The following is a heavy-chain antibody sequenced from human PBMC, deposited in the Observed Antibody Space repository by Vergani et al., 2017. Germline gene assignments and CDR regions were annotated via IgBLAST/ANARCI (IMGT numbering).Heavy chain of an antibody. V-gene: IGHV3-64*01. CDR1: GFTFSSYS. CDR2: IRSNGGST. D-gene: IGHD3-10*01. J-gene: IGHJ4*02. Sequence: EVQLVESGGGLVQPGGSLRLSCAASGFTFSSYSLHWVRQAPGKGLEYVSAIRSNGGSTYYANFVKGRFTISRDNSKNTLYLQMGSLRAEDMAVYYCAREYGSGSYYDYWGRGTLVTVSS. CDR3: AREYGSGSYYDY.